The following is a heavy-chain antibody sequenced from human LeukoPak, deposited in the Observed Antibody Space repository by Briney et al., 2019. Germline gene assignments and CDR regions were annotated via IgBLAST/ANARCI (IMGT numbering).Heavy chain of an antibody. V-gene: IGHV3-33*01. CDR1: GFTFSDYG. J-gene: IGHJ4*02. CDR3: ARDAWTAEYYFDY. Sequence: GGSLRLSCEASGFTFSDYGMHWVRQAPGKGLEWVAVIWKDGNNKYYADSLKGRFTISRDNSKNTMWLQMNSLRVEDTAMYYCARDAWTAEYYFDYWGQGSLVTVSS. CDR2: IWKDGNNK. D-gene: IGHD1-1*01.